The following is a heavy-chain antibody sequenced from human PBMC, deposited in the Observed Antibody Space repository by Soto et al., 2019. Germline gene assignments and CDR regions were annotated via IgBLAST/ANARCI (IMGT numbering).Heavy chain of an antibody. V-gene: IGHV4-34*01. CDR2: INHSGST. Sequence: SETLSLTCAVYGGSFSGYYWSWIRQPPGKGLEWIGVINHSGSTNYNPSLKSRVTISVDTSKNQFSLKLSSVTAADTAVYYCARVRAVAARVGAFDIWGQGTMVTVSS. D-gene: IGHD2-15*01. CDR1: GGSFSGYY. CDR3: ARVRAVAARVGAFDI. J-gene: IGHJ3*02.